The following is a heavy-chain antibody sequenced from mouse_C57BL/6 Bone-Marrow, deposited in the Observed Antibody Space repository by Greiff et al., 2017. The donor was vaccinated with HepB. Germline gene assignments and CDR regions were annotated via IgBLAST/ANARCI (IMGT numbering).Heavy chain of an antibody. CDR2: IDPEDGET. D-gene: IGHD1-1*01. V-gene: IGHV14-2*01. Sequence: EVQLQESGAELVKPGASVKLSCTASGFNIKDYYMHWVKQRTEQGLEWIGRIDPEDGETKYAPKFQGKATITADTSSNTAYLQLSSLTSEDTAVYYCARSPTVVAKDWYFDVWGTGTTVTVSS. CDR1: GFNIKDYY. CDR3: ARSPTVVAKDWYFDV. J-gene: IGHJ1*03.